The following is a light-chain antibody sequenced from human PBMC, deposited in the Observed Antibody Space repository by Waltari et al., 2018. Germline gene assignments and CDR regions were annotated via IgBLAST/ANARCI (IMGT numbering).Light chain of an antibody. CDR1: SSDVGGYDY. J-gene: IGLJ1*01. CDR2: EVS. CDR3: CSYAGSYTYV. Sequence: QSALTQPRSVSGSPGLSVTVSCTGTSSDVGGYDYVSWYQQHPGKAPNPMLYEVSTRPAGGLDRFSGSTSGNTASLTISGLRAEDEADYYCCSYAGSYTYVFGTGTKVTVL. V-gene: IGLV2-11*01.